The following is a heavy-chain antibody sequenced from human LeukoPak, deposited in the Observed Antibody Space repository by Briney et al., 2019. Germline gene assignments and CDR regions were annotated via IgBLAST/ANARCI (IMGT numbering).Heavy chain of an antibody. CDR2: INPNSGST. CDR3: ARDSYYYDSSGYWSS. J-gene: IGHJ4*02. CDR1: GYTFTGSY. D-gene: IGHD3-22*01. Sequence: ASVKVSCKASGYTFTGSYMHWVRQAPGQGLEWMGWINPNSGSTNSAQKFQGRVTMTRDTSISTAYMELSRLRSDDTAVYYCARDSYYYDSSGYWSSWGQGTLVTVSS. V-gene: IGHV1-2*02.